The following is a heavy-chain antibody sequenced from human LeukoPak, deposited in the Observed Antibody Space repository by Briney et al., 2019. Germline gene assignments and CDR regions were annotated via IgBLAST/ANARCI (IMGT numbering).Heavy chain of an antibody. CDR1: GGSISTYY. Sequence: PSETLSLTCTVSGGSISTYYWTWIRQPPGKGLEWIGYIYHSGSTNYNPSLKSRVTISVDTSKNQFSLKLSSMTAADTAVYYCARRSPYCSSTTCLDYWGQGTLVTVSS. V-gene: IGHV4-59*08. D-gene: IGHD2-2*01. CDR3: ARRSPYCSSTTCLDY. CDR2: IYHSGST. J-gene: IGHJ4*02.